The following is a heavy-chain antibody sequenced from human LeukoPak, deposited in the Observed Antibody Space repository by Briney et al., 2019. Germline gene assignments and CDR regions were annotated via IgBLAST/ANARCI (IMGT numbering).Heavy chain of an antibody. CDR3: AREGSTTDAFDI. J-gene: IGHJ3*02. D-gene: IGHD4-11*01. V-gene: IGHV1-69*05. CDR1: GGTFSSYA. Sequence: SVKVSCKASGGTFSSYAISWVRQAPGQGLEWMGGIIPIFGTANYAQKFQGRVTITTDESTSTAYMELSSLRSEDTAVYYCAREGSTTDAFDIWGQGTMVTVSS. CDR2: IIPIFGTA.